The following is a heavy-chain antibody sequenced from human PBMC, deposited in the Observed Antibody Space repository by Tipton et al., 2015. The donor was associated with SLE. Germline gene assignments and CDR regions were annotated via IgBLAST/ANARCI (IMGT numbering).Heavy chain of an antibody. V-gene: IGHV3-30*04. CDR3: AEILLPHYGMDV. J-gene: IGHJ6*02. CDR1: PFTFSSYA. D-gene: IGHD5-24*01. Sequence: SLRLSCAASPFTFSSYAMHWVRQAPGKGLEWVAVISYDGSNKYYADSVKGRFTISRDNSKNTLYLQMNSLRAEDTAVYYCAEILLPHYGMDVRGQGTTVTVSS. CDR2: ISYDGSNK.